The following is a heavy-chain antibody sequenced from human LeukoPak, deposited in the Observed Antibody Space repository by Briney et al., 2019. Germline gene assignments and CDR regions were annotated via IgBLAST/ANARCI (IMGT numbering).Heavy chain of an antibody. J-gene: IGHJ4*02. CDR2: INHSGST. D-gene: IGHD6-19*01. Sequence: PSETLSLTCAVYGGSFSGYYWSWIRQPPGKGLEWIGEINHSGSTNYNPSLKSRVTISVGTSKNQFSLKLSSVTAADTAVYYCARDPHIVGSGWKGTYYFDYWGQGTLVTVSS. V-gene: IGHV4-34*01. CDR3: ARDPHIVGSGWKGTYYFDY. CDR1: GGSFSGYY.